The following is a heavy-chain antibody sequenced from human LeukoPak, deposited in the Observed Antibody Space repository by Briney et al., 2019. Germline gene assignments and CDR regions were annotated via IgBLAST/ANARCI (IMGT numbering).Heavy chain of an antibody. D-gene: IGHD3-10*01. J-gene: IGHJ4*02. Sequence: SETLSLTCTVSGGSISSYYWSWIRQPPGKGLECIGYIYNGGSTNYNPSLKSRVTISVDTSKNLFSLRLTYLTAADAAVYYCARVGDSGSSFDYWGQGIQVTVSS. CDR2: IYNGGST. V-gene: IGHV4-59*01. CDR3: ARVGDSGSSFDY. CDR1: GGSISSYY.